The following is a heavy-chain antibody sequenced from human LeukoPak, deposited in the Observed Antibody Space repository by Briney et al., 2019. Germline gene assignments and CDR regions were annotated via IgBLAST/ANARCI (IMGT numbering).Heavy chain of an antibody. CDR3: ARASGATITTYNGMDV. J-gene: IGHJ6*02. D-gene: IGHD4-11*01. CDR2: IYYSGST. Sequence: SETLSLTCTVSGGSISSQYWSWIRQPPGKGLEWIAGYIYYSGSTNYNPSLKSRVTISVDSSKNQFSLKLSSVTAADTAVYYCARASGATITTYNGMDVWGQGTTVTVSS. V-gene: IGHV4-59*11. CDR1: GGSISSQY.